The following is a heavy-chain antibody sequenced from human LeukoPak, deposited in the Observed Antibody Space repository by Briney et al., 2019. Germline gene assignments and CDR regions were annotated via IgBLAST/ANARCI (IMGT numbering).Heavy chain of an antibody. CDR3: AISSPVATVGY. J-gene: IGHJ4*02. D-gene: IGHD4-23*01. Sequence: GGSLRLSCADSGFTFSSYWISWVRQAPGKGLEWVANINQAGSEKYYVDSVRGRFTISRDNAKNSLYLQMNSLRAGDTAVYYCAISSPVATVGYWGQGTLVTVSS. V-gene: IGHV3-7*01. CDR2: INQAGSEK. CDR1: GFTFSSYW.